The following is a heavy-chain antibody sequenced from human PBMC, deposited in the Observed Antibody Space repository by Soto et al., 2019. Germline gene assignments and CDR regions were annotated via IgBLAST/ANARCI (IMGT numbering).Heavy chain of an antibody. V-gene: IGHV1-69*06. CDR3: ARGGVQLWFQEDRTNYYYYGMDV. CDR2: IIPIFGTA. Sequence: SVKVSCKASGCTFSSYAISWVRQAPGQGLEWMGGIIPIFGTANYAQKFQGRVTITEDKSTSTAYMELSSLRSEDTAVYYCARGGVQLWFQEDRTNYYYYGMDVWGQGTTVTVSS. D-gene: IGHD5-18*01. CDR1: GCTFSSYA. J-gene: IGHJ6*02.